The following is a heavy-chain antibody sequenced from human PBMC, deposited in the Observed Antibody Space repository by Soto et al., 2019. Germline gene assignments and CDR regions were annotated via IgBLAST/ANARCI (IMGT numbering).Heavy chain of an antibody. CDR3: ARDAVPAAGPNWFDP. V-gene: IGHV1-18*04. J-gene: IGHJ5*02. CDR1: GYTFTSYG. CDR2: ISAYNGNT. D-gene: IGHD2-2*01. Sequence: ASVKVSCKASGYTFTSYGISWVRQAPGRGLEWMGWISAYNGNTNYAQKLQGRVTMTTDTSTSTAYMELRSLRSDDTAVYYCARDAVPAAGPNWFDPWGQGTLVTVSS.